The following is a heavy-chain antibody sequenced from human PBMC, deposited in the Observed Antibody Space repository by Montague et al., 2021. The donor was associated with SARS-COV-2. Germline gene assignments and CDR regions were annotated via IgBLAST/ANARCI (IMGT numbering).Heavy chain of an antibody. D-gene: IGHD1-1*01. CDR3: ARQRNDDVLDY. CDR1: GGSMTNYY. J-gene: IGHJ4*02. Sequence: SETLSLTCTVSGGSMTNYYWSWIRQPPGKGLEWLAYIYYRGSTSYNPSLMSRVTISVDTSKKQFSLKLSSVTAADTAVYCCARQRNDDVLDYWGQGTLVTVSS. V-gene: IGHV4-59*08. CDR2: IYYRGST.